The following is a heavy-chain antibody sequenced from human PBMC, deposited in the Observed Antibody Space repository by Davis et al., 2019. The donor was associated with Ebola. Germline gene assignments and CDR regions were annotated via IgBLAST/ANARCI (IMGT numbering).Heavy chain of an antibody. CDR1: GGSFSGYY. V-gene: IGHV4-34*09. D-gene: IGHD3-22*01. CDR2: INHSGST. J-gene: IGHJ3*02. Sequence: SETLSLTCAVYGGSFSGYYWSWIRQPPGKGLEWIGEINHSGSTNYNPSLKSRLTISVDTSKNQFSLKLSSVTAADTAVYYCARAYYYDSSGYYAFDIWGQGTMVTVSS. CDR3: ARAYYYDSSGYYAFDI.